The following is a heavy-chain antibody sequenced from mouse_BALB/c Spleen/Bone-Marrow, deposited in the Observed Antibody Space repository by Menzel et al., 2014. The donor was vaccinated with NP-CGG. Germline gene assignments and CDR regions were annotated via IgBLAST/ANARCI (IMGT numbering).Heavy chain of an antibody. V-gene: IGHV1-9*01. Sequence: QVQLKESGAELMKPGASVKISCKATGYTFNSYWIEWVKQRPGHGLEWIGEILPGSGITNYNEKFKVKATFNADTSSNTAYMQLSSLTSEDSAVYYCARSPFWGQGTLVTGSA. CDR3: ARSPF. CDR2: ILPGSGIT. CDR1: GYTFNSYW. J-gene: IGHJ3*01.